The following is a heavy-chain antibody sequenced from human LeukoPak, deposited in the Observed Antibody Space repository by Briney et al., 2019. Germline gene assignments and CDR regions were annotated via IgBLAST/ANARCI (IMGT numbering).Heavy chain of an antibody. Sequence: GGSLRLSCAASGFTFSTYAMHWVRQPPGKGLEYVSAINSNGGSTYYANSVKGRFTISRDNSKNTLYLQMGSLSTEDTAVYYCARDTNREQDIWGQGTTVTVSS. CDR2: INSNGGST. D-gene: IGHD3-3*01. V-gene: IGHV3-64*01. CDR1: GFTFSTYA. CDR3: ARDTNREQDI. J-gene: IGHJ6*02.